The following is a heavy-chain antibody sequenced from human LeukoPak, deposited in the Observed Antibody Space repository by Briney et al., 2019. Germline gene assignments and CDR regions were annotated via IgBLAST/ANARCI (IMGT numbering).Heavy chain of an antibody. CDR3: AKGGGSSGYSQSDC. V-gene: IGHV3-23*01. CDR2: IGSSGDTT. J-gene: IGHJ4*02. CDR1: GFTVTSNF. Sequence: GGSLRLSCAASGFTVTSNFMSWVRQAPGKGLEWVSTIGSSGDTTYYAGSVKGRFTISRDNSRNTLYLQMNSLRAEDTAVYYCAKGGGSSGYSQSDCWGQGTLVTVSS. D-gene: IGHD3-22*01.